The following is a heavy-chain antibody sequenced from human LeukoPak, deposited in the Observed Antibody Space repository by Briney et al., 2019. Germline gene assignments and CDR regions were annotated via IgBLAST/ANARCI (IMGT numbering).Heavy chain of an antibody. J-gene: IGHJ4*02. Sequence: PGGSLRLSCAASGITFSSYGMSWVRQAPGKGLEWVSYISSSDSTIYYADSVKGRFTISRDNAKNSLYLQMNSLRAEDTAVYYCARGYSGSYIFFGYWGQGTLVTVSS. CDR2: ISSSDSTI. CDR1: GITFSSYG. CDR3: ARGYSGSYIFFGY. V-gene: IGHV3-48*04. D-gene: IGHD1-26*01.